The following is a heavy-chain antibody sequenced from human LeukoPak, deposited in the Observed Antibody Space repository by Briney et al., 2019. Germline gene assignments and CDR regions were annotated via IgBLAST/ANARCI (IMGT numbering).Heavy chain of an antibody. CDR3: ARDGGVDAFDI. V-gene: IGHV3-7*01. D-gene: IGHD3-3*01. CDR1: GFTFSSYW. J-gene: IGHJ3*02. CDR2: IKQDGSEK. Sequence: GGSLRLSCTASGFTFSSYWMSWVRQAPGKGLEWVANIKQDGSEKYYVDSVKGRFTISRDNAKNSLYLQMNSLRAEDTAVYYCARDGGVDAFDIWGQGTMVTVSS.